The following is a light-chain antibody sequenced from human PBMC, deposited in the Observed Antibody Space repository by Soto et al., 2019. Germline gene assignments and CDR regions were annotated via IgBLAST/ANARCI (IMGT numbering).Light chain of an antibody. V-gene: IGLV1-51*01. Sequence: QSVLTQPPSVSAAPGQRVTISCSGSSSNIGNNYVSWYQQLPGAAPKLLIYDNDKRPSGIPDRFSGSKSGTSATLGITGLQTGDEADYYCGTWDNSLNAWVFGGGTKLTVL. J-gene: IGLJ3*02. CDR1: SSNIGNNY. CDR2: DND. CDR3: GTWDNSLNAWV.